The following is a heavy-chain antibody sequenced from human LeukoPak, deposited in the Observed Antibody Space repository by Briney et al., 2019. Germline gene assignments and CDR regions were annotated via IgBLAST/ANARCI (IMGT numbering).Heavy chain of an antibody. J-gene: IGHJ4*02. CDR1: GFTFSSYA. CDR3: ARGRTSSGWYAGVHY. CDR2: ISGSGGST. D-gene: IGHD6-19*01. V-gene: IGHV3-23*01. Sequence: PGGSLRLSCAASGFTFSSYAMSWVRQAPGKGLEWVSAISGSGGSTYYADSVKGRLTISRDNSKNTLYLQMNSLRAGDTAVYYCARGRTSSGWYAGVHYWGQGTLTTVSS.